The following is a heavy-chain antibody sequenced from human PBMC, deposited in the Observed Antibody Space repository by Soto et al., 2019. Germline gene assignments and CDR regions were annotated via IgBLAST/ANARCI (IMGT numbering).Heavy chain of an antibody. D-gene: IGHD5-12*01. J-gene: IGHJ4*02. CDR2: IFYNGNT. CDR1: GGSISSVDYY. Sequence: QVQLQESGPGLVKPSQTLSLTCTVSGGSISSVDYYWTWIRQPPGKGLEWIGYIFYNGNTYYKPSLKSRISISIDTSRNQFSLKLSSVSAADTAVYYCARERRGYVNYFDHWGQGALVTVSS. CDR3: ARERRGYVNYFDH. V-gene: IGHV4-30-4*01.